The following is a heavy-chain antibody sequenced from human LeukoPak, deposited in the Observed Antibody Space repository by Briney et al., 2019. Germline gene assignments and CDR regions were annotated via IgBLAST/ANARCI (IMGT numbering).Heavy chain of an antibody. V-gene: IGHV3-23*01. J-gene: IGHJ4*02. CDR1: GLTFSSHW. D-gene: IGHD3-22*01. CDR2: ISGSGGST. Sequence: PGGSLRLSCAASGLTFSSHWMHWVRQAPGKGLEWVSAISGSGGSTYYADSVKGRFTISRDNSKNTLYLQMNSLRAEDTAVCYCAKDQNYYDSSGYPPLFDYWGQGTLVTVSS. CDR3: AKDQNYYDSSGYPPLFDY.